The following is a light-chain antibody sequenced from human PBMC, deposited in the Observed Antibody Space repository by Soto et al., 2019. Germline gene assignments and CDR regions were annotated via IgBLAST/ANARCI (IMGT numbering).Light chain of an antibody. CDR3: AAWDDSLSGHVV. J-gene: IGLJ2*01. V-gene: IGLV1-47*02. Sequence: QSVLTQPPSASGTPGQRVTISCSGSSSNMGSNYVYWYQQLPGTAPKLLIYSSDQRPSGVPDRFSGSKSGTSASLAISGLRSEDEADYYCAAWDDSLSGHVVFGGGTQLTVL. CDR1: SSNMGSNY. CDR2: SSD.